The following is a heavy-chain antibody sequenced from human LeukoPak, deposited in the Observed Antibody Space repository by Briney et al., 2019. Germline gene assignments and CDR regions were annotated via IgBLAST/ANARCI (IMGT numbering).Heavy chain of an antibody. CDR2: INHSGST. Sequence: SETLSLTCAVYGGSFSGYYWSWIRQPPGKGLEWIGEINHSGSTNYNPSLKSRVTISVYTSKNQFSLKLSSVTAADTAVYYCARGVVVVVAATSLDNWFDPWGQGTLVTVSS. CDR1: GGSFSGYY. J-gene: IGHJ5*02. V-gene: IGHV4-34*01. CDR3: ARGVVVVVAATSLDNWFDP. D-gene: IGHD2-15*01.